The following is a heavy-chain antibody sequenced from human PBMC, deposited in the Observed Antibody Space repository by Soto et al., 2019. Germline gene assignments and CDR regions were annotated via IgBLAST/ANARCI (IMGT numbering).Heavy chain of an antibody. Sequence: GGSLRLSCAASGFTFSSYSMNWVRQAPGKGLEWVSSISSSSSYIYYADSVKGRFTISRDNAKNSLYLQMNSLRAEDTAVYYCARVNGDYHGALGSYWDYYYYGMDVWGQGTTVTVSS. J-gene: IGHJ6*02. D-gene: IGHD1-26*01. V-gene: IGHV3-21*01. CDR3: ARVNGDYHGALGSYWDYYYYGMDV. CDR1: GFTFSSYS. CDR2: ISSSSSYI.